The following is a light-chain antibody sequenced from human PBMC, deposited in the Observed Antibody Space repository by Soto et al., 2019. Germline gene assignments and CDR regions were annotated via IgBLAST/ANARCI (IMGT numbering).Light chain of an antibody. Sequence: DIQLTQSPSSVSASVGGRVTIACRASQGISSWLAWYQQKLGKAPNLLIYDASTLQSGVPSRFSGSGSGTEFTLTISSLQPDDFATYYCQQYNTYSFGQGTKVDI. J-gene: IGKJ1*01. V-gene: IGKV1-12*01. CDR3: QQYNTYS. CDR1: QGISSW. CDR2: DAS.